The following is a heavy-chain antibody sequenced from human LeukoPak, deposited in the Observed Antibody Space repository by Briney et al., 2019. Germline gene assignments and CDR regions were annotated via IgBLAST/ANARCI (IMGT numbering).Heavy chain of an antibody. CDR2: ISAYNGNT. CDR1: GYTFTSYG. V-gene: IGHV1-18*01. D-gene: IGHD5-18*01. J-gene: IGHJ6*03. Sequence: ASVKVSCKASGYTFTSYGISWVRQAPGQGLEWMGWISAYNGNTNYAQKLQGRVTVTTDTSTSTAYMELSRLRSDDTAVYYCARVGWIQLSYYMDVWGKGTTVTVSS. CDR3: ARVGWIQLSYYMDV.